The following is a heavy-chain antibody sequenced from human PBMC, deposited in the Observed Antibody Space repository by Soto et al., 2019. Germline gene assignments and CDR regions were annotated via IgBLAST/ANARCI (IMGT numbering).Heavy chain of an antibody. CDR1: GYTFTDYW. D-gene: IGHD4-4*01. CDR2: IYPGDSDT. V-gene: IGHV5-51*01. Sequence: LGESLKISCKGSGYTFTDYWIGWVRQLPGKGLEWMGIIYPGDSDTRYSPSFQGHGTITVDKATSTAYLQWNTLKASDTAMYYGPRHISNFRYFYSAIDVWGQGTTVTVSS. J-gene: IGHJ6*02. CDR3: PRHISNFRYFYSAIDV.